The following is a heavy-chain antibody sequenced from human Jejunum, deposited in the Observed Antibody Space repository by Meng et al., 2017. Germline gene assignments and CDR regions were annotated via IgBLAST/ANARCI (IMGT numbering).Heavy chain of an antibody. CDR2: IKQDGSEK. J-gene: IGHJ3*02. Sequence: GGSLRLSCAASGFTFSTYWMNWVRQAPGKGLEWVANIKQDGSEKYYVDSVKGRFTISRDNAKNSLYLQMNSLRGEDTAVYYCARQVREKSDAFEIWGQGTMVTVSS. CDR3: ARQVREKSDAFEI. D-gene: IGHD3-10*01. CDR1: GFTFSTYW. V-gene: IGHV3-7*01.